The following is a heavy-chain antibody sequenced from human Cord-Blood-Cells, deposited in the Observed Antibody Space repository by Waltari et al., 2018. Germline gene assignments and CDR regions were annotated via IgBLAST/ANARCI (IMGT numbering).Heavy chain of an antibody. Sequence: QVQLVQAGAEVKKPGASVKVSCKVSGYTLTELSMHWVRQAPGKGIEWMGGFDHEDGETIYAQKFQGRVTMTEDTSTDTAYMELSSLRSEDTAVYYCATDARARGYWYFDLWGRGTLVTVSS. D-gene: IGHD3-16*01. CDR1: GYTLTELS. CDR3: ATDARARGYWYFDL. V-gene: IGHV1-24*01. J-gene: IGHJ2*01. CDR2: FDHEDGET.